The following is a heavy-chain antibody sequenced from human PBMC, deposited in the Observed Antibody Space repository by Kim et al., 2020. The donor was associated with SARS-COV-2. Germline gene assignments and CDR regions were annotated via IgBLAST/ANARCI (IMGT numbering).Heavy chain of an antibody. J-gene: IGHJ6*02. CDR3: ARDAPYYYDSSGYEGSYYYYGVDV. V-gene: IGHV3-11*05. CDR1: GFTFSDYY. CDR2: ISSSSTYT. Sequence: GGSLRLSCAASGFTFSDYYMSWIRQAPGKGLEWVSYISSSSTYTNYADSVKGRFTISRDNAKNSLYLQMNSLRAEDTAMYYCARDAPYYYDSSGYEGSYYYYGVDVWGQGTTVTVSS. D-gene: IGHD3-22*01.